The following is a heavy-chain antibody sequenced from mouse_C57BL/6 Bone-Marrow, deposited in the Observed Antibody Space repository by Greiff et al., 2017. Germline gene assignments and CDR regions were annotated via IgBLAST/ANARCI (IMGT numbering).Heavy chain of an antibody. CDR2: ILPGSGST. CDR3: ARYYDYSYWYFDV. Sequence: QVQLKESGAELMKPGASVKLSCKATGFTFTGYSIEWVHQTPGHGLEWIGEILPGSGSTYYNEKFKGQATFTADTSTNTAYMQLSSLTTEDSAIYYCARYYDYSYWYFDVWGTGTTVTVSS. V-gene: IGHV1-9*01. CDR1: GFTFTGYS. D-gene: IGHD2-4*01. J-gene: IGHJ1*03.